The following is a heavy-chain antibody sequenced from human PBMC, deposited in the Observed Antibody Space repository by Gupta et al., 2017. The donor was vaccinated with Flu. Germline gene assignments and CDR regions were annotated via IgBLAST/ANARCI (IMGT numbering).Heavy chain of an antibody. CDR2: VYYTGSA. V-gene: IGHV4-39*02. CDR3: ASYTFVTYYYGSGNFDY. CDR1: GASVGSNNYY. D-gene: IGHD3-10*01. Sequence: QLHLQESGPGLVKPSETLSLICSVSGASVGSNNYYWDWIRQPPGKGLEWIGSVYYTGSANYNPSLKSRVTMSVDTSKNHFSLKVTSVTAADTAIYYCASYTFVTYYYGSGNFDYWGQGARVTVYS. J-gene: IGHJ4*02.